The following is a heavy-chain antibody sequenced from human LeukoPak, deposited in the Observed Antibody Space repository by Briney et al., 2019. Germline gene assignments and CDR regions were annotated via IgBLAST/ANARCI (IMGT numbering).Heavy chain of an antibody. Sequence: LSLTCAVYGGSFSGYYWSWVRQAPGKGLEWVAVISYDGSNKYYADSVKGRFTISRDNSKNTLYLQMNSLRAEDTAVYYCAKGSEGIAVAGAPCDYWGQGTLVTVSS. J-gene: IGHJ4*02. CDR2: ISYDGSNK. V-gene: IGHV3-30*18. CDR3: AKGSEGIAVAGAPCDY. CDR1: GGSFSGYY. D-gene: IGHD6-19*01.